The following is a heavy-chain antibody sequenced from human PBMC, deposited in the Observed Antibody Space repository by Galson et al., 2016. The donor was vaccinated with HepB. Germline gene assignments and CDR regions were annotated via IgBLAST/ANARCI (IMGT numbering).Heavy chain of an antibody. V-gene: IGHV1-69*05. CDR2: IIPMSGTA. J-gene: IGHJ4*02. CDR3: ARDVQHRLDY. D-gene: IGHD3-10*02. Sequence: SVKVSCKASGGTFSRFAISWVRQAPGQELEWLGWIIPMSGTAHYAQRFQGRVTMTRDTSTSTAYMELRSLRSDATAVFYCARDVQHRLDYWGQGTLVTAS. CDR1: GGTFSRFA.